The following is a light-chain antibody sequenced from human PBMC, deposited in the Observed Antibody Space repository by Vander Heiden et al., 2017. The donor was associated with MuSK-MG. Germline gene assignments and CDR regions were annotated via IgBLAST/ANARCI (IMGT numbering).Light chain of an antibody. J-gene: IGLJ2*01. CDR2: QDS. V-gene: IGLV3-1*01. Sequence: SYELPQPPSVSVSPGPPASITCSGDKLGVQYAGWYQQKPGQSPVLVIYQDSKRPSGIPERFSGSNSGNTATLTISGTQAMDEADYYCQAWDSSTAVFGGGTKLTVL. CDR1: KLGVQY. CDR3: QAWDSSTAV.